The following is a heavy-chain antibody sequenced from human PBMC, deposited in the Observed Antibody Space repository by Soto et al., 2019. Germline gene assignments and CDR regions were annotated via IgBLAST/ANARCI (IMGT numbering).Heavy chain of an antibody. CDR3: STRAYDTNGYYRFDP. V-gene: IGHV4-34*01. CDR2: INHSGRV. D-gene: IGHD3-22*01. Sequence: SETLSLTCAVYGGSFSGHSWTWIRQSPGEGLEWIGDINHSGRVNYSPSLKSRVTISLDTSKNQFSLTLSAVTAADTAMYYCSTRAYDTNGYYRFDPWGQGTLVTVSS. CDR1: GGSFSGHS. J-gene: IGHJ5*01.